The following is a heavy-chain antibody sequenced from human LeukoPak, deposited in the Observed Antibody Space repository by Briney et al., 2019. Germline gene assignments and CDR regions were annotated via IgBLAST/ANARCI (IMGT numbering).Heavy chain of an antibody. CDR3: ARERMATFLYAFDI. Sequence: ASVKVSCEASGYTFTSYDINWVRQATGQGLEWMGWMNPNSGKTGYAQKFQGRVTMTRNTSISTAYMELSSLTSEDTAVYYCARERMATFLYAFDIWGQGTIVTVSS. J-gene: IGHJ3*02. V-gene: IGHV1-8*02. D-gene: IGHD5-24*01. CDR2: MNPNSGKT. CDR1: GYTFTSYD.